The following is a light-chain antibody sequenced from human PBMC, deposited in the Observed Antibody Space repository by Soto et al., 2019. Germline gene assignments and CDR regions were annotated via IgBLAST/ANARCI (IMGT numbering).Light chain of an antibody. J-gene: IGLJ1*01. CDR2: DVS. Sequence: QSVLTQPASVSGSPGQSITISCTGTSSDVGGYNYVSWYQHHPGKAPKLIIYDVSNRPSGVSNRFSGSKSGNTASLTISGLQAEDEADYYCCSYTSSSTPLYVFGAGTKVPVL. CDR1: SSDVGGYNY. CDR3: CSYTSSSTPLYV. V-gene: IGLV2-14*03.